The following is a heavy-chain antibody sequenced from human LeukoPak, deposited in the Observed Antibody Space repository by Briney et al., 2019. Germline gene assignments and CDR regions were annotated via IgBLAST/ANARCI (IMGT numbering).Heavy chain of an antibody. CDR3: ARDLGQYYDTSDNWFDP. CDR1: GFTFSNYW. CDR2: INSDGINT. V-gene: IGHV3-74*01. Sequence: PGGSLRLSCAASGFTFSNYWMHWVRQAPGKGLVCVSRINSDGINTSYADSVKGRFTISRDNAKNTLNLQMNSLRAEDTAVYYCARDLGQYYDTSDNWFDPWGKGTLVTVSS. J-gene: IGHJ5*02. D-gene: IGHD3-22*01.